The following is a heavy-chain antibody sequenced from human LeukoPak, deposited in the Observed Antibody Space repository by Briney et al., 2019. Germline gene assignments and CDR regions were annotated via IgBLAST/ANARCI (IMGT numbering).Heavy chain of an antibody. CDR2: ISSSGSTI. D-gene: IGHD3-22*01. Sequence: PGGSLRLSCAASGFTFSDYYMSWIRQAPGKGLEWVSYISSSGSTIYYADSVKGRFTISRDNAKNSLYLQMNSLRAEDTAVYYCARPHRVDGYFSLIDYWGQGTLVTVSS. CDR1: GFTFSDYY. V-gene: IGHV3-11*04. J-gene: IGHJ4*02. CDR3: ARPHRVDGYFSLIDY.